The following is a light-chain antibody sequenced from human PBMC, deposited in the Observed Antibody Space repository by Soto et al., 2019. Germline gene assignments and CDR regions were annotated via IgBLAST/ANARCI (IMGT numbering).Light chain of an antibody. CDR3: SSYTSSSTQGVV. CDR1: SSDVGGYNY. V-gene: IGLV2-14*01. CDR2: EVS. Sequence: QSALTQPASVSGSPGQSITISCTGTSSDVGGYNYVSWYQQHPGKAPKLMIYEVSNRPSGVSNRFSGSKSGNTASLTISGLQAEDEADYSCSSYTSSSTQGVVFGGGTKLTVL. J-gene: IGLJ2*01.